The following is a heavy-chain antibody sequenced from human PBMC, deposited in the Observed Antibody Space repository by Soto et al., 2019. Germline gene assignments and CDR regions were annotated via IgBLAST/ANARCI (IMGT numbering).Heavy chain of an antibody. V-gene: IGHV3-30*04. D-gene: IGHD4-17*01. CDR1: GFPFSSYA. J-gene: IGHJ4*02. CDR2: ISYDGSNK. CDR3: AKDQTPYGDHRLSSYFDY. Sequence: PGGSLRLSCAASGFPFSSYAMHWVRQAPGKGLEWVAVISYDGSNKYYADSVKGRFTISRDNSENTLYLQMNSLRAEDTAVYYSAKDQTPYGDHRLSSYFDYWGQGTLVTVSS.